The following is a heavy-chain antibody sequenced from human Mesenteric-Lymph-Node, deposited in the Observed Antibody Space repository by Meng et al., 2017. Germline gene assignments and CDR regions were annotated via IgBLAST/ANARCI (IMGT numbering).Heavy chain of an antibody. J-gene: IGHJ4*02. CDR1: GGSISSSSYY. Sequence: SETLSLTCTVSGGSISSSSYYWGWIRQPPGKGLEWIGSIYYSGSTNYNPSLKSRVTISVDTSKNQFSLKLSSVTAADTAVYYCARAGSVHSPFNYWGQGTLVTVSS. V-gene: IGHV4-39*07. CDR3: ARAGSVHSPFNY. CDR2: IYYSGST. D-gene: IGHD2-15*01.